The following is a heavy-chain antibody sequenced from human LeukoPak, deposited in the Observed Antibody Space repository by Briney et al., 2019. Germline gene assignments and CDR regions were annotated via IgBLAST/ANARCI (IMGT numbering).Heavy chain of an antibody. D-gene: IGHD3-22*01. J-gene: IGHJ4*02. CDR1: GGTFSSYA. Sequence: ASVKVSCKASGGTFSSYAISWVRQAPGQGLEWMGRIIPILGIANYAQKFQGRVTITADKSTSAAYMELSSLRSEDTAVYYCARAMIVVAENYYFDYWGQGTLVTVSS. CDR3: ARAMIVVAENYYFDY. CDR2: IIPILGIA. V-gene: IGHV1-69*04.